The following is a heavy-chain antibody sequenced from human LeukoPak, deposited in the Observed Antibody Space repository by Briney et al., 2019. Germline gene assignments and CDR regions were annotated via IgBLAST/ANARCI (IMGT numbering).Heavy chain of an antibody. V-gene: IGHV4-39*01. D-gene: IGHD1-26*01. Sequence: PSETLSLTCTVSGGSISSSSYYWGWIRQPPGKGLEWIGSIYYSGSTYYNPSLKSRVTISVDTSKNQFSLKLSSVTAADTAVYYCARLGSYYGGAFDYWGQGTLVTVSS. CDR2: IYYSGST. CDR1: GGSISSSSYY. CDR3: ARLGSYYGGAFDY. J-gene: IGHJ4*02.